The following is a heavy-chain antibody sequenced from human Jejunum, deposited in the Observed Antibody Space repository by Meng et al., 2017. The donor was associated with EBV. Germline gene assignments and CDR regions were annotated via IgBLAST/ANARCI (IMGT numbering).Heavy chain of an antibody. Sequence: QLQLQESCPGLVKPSXXXXLTXXVSGGSINNSNYYWGWIRQPPGKGLEWVGNIYNSGSPKYNPSLKSRVTISVDASKNQFSLKLSSVTAADTAVYYCVRVWNYYGSGSYYPAWGQGTLVTVSS. V-gene: IGHV4-39*07. CDR3: VRVWNYYGSGSYYPA. CDR2: IYNSGSP. D-gene: IGHD3-10*01. J-gene: IGHJ5*02. CDR1: GGSINNSNYY.